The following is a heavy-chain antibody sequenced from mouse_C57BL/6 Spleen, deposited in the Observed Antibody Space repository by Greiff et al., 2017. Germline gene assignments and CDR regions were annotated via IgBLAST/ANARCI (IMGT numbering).Heavy chain of an antibody. CDR1: GYTFTSYW. Sequence: QVQLQQSGAELVKPGASVKMSCKASGYTFTSYWITWVKQRPGQGLEWIGDIYPGSGSTNYNEKFKSKATLTVDTSSSTAYMQLSSLTSEDSAVYYCARRTTGVATLGYWGQGTTLTVSS. J-gene: IGHJ2*01. D-gene: IGHD1-1*01. CDR2: IYPGSGST. CDR3: ARRTTGVATLGY. V-gene: IGHV1-55*01.